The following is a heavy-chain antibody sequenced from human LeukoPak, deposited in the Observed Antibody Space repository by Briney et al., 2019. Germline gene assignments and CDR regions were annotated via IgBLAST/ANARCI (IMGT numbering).Heavy chain of an antibody. CDR1: GGSFSGYY. V-gene: IGHV4-34*01. Sequence: PPEALSLTCAVYGGSFSGYYWSWIRQPPGKGLEWIGEINHSGSTNYNPSLKSRVTISVDTSKNQFSLKLSSVTAADTAVYYCARHPSLPDAFDIWGQGTMVTVSS. J-gene: IGHJ3*02. CDR2: INHSGST. CDR3: ARHPSLPDAFDI.